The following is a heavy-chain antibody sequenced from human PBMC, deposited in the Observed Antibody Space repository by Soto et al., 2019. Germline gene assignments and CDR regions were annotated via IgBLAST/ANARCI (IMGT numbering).Heavy chain of an antibody. CDR1: GFTFSSYA. J-gene: IGHJ4*02. CDR2: ISGSGGST. V-gene: IGHV3-23*01. CDR3: AKDPRGITGTTVFEPHFDY. D-gene: IGHD1-7*01. Sequence: GGSLRLSCAASGFTFSSYAMSWVRQAPGKGLEWVSAISGSGGSTYYADSVKGRLTISRDNSKNTLYLQMNSLRAEDTAVYYCAKDPRGITGTTVFEPHFDYWGQGTLVTVSS.